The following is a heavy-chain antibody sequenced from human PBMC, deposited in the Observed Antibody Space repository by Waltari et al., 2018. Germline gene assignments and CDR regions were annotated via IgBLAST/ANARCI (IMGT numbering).Heavy chain of an antibody. J-gene: IGHJ6*02. CDR2: INPSGGST. D-gene: IGHD2-21*01. Sequence: FTSSYIHWVRQAPGQGLEWMGIINPSGGSTIYAQKFQGRVTMTRDTSTSTVYMELSSLRSEDTAVYYCALDRGALWMDVWGQGTTVTVSS. CDR3: ALDRGALWMDV. CDR1: FTSSY. V-gene: IGHV1-46*01.